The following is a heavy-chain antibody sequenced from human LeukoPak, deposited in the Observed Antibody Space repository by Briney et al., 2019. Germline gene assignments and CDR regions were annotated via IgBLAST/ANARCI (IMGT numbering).Heavy chain of an antibody. D-gene: IGHD7-27*01. CDR2: VNEDGSVT. V-gene: IGHV3-7*01. J-gene: IGHJ4*02. Sequence: GGSLRLSCAVSGFSIRSSWMSWVRQTPGKGLEWVADVNEDGSVTWYADSVKGRFTVSRDNAKNSVDLQMSSLRVEDTAVYYCARDPAWGAIDYWGQGTLVTVSS. CDR1: GFSIRSSW. CDR3: ARDPAWGAIDY.